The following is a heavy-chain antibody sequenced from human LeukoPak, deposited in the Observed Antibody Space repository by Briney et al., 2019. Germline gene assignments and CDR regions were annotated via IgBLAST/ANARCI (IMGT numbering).Heavy chain of an antibody. CDR2: INPNSGGT. D-gene: IGHD6-13*01. CDR1: GYTFTGYY. V-gene: IGHV1-2*02. J-gene: IGHJ4*02. CDR3: ARDSSSWSKGTFDY. Sequence: ASVKVSCKASGYTFTGYYMHWVRQAPGQGLEWMGWINPNSGGTNYAQKFQGRVTMTRDTSISTAYMELSRLRSDDTAVYYCARDSSSWSKGTFDYWGQGTLVTVSS.